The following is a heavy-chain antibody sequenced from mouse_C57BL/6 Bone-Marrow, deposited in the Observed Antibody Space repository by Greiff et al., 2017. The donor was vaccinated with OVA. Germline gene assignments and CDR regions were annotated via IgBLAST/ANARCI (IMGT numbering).Heavy chain of an antibody. V-gene: IGHV1-54*01. CDR3: ASRYSTVVARDFDY. Sequence: QVQLQQSGAELVRPGTSVKVSCKASGYAFTNYLIEWVKQRPGQGLEWIGVINPGSGGTNYKEKFKGKATLTADNSASTAYMQLSSLTSEDSAVYVCASRYSTVVARDFDYWGQGTTLTVSS. CDR2: INPGSGGT. CDR1: GYAFTNYL. D-gene: IGHD1-1*01. J-gene: IGHJ2*01.